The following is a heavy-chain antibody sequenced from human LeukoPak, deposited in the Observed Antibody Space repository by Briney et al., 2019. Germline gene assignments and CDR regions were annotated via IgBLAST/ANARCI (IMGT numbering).Heavy chain of an antibody. CDR3: TRVGYIDEGIDY. D-gene: IGHD5-24*01. CDR2: IKQDGSKK. CDR1: GFPFSSYW. J-gene: IGHJ4*02. V-gene: IGHV3-7*04. Sequence: GGSLRLSCVASGFPFSSYWMTWVRQAPGKGLEWVANIKQDGSKKSYVDSVNGRFTISRDNAKNSLYLQMNSLRAEDTAIYYCTRVGYIDEGIDYWGQGTLVTVSS.